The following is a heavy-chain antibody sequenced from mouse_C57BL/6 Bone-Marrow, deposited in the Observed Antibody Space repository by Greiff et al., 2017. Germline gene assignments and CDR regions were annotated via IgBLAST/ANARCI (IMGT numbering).Heavy chain of an antibody. J-gene: IGHJ3*01. Sequence: VQLQQSGPELVKPGASVKISCKASGYSFTGYYMNWVKQSPEKSLEWIGEINPSTGGTTYNQKFKAKATLTVDKSSSTAYMQLKSLTSEDSAVXYCARCNYGFAYWGQGTLVTVSA. D-gene: IGHD2-1*01. V-gene: IGHV1-42*01. CDR2: INPSTGGT. CDR1: GYSFTGYY. CDR3: ARCNYGFAY.